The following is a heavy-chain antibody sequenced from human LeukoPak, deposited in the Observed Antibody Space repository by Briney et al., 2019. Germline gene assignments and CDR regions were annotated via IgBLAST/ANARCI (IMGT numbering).Heavy chain of an antibody. Sequence: PSETLSLTCTVSGGSISSYYWSWIRQPPGKGLEWIGYIYYSGSTNYNPSLKSRVTISVDTSKNQFSLKLSSVTAADTAVYYCARGDNSGYYYYYYYMDVWGKGTTVTISS. CDR2: IYYSGST. CDR1: GGSISSYY. D-gene: IGHD5-12*01. V-gene: IGHV4-59*01. CDR3: ARGDNSGYYYYYYYMDV. J-gene: IGHJ6*03.